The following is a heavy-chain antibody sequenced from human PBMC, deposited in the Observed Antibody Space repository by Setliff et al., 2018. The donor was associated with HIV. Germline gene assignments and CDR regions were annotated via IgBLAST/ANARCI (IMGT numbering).Heavy chain of an antibody. J-gene: IGHJ6*03. CDR1: GFTFDDYG. CDR2: INWNGGRI. CDR3: ARDQEHIIVVSATGNMPGYLHYYYMDV. V-gene: IGHV3-20*04. D-gene: IGHD2-2*01. Sequence: AGGSLRFSCAASGFTFDDYGMSWVRQVPGKGLEWVSGINWNGGRIGYADSVKGRFIISRDNANNLLYLQMNSLRAEDTAVYYCARDQEHIIVVSATGNMPGYLHYYYMDVWGKGSTVTVSS.